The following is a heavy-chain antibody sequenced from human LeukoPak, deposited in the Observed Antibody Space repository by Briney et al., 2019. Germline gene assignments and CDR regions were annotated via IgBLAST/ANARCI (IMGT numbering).Heavy chain of an antibody. CDR2: ISGSGGST. D-gene: IGHD1-26*01. J-gene: IGHJ4*02. V-gene: IGHV3-23*01. CDR3: AKGVWSIVGATSVY. Sequence: PTGGSLRLSCAASGFTFSSYAMSWVRQAPGKGLEWVSAISGSGGSTYYADSVKGRFTISRDNSKNTLYLQMNSLRAEDTAVYYCAKGVWSIVGATSVYWGQGTLVTVSS. CDR1: GFTFSSYA.